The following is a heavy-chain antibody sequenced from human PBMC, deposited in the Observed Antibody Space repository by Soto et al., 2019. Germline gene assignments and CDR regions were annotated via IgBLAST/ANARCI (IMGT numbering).Heavy chain of an antibody. V-gene: IGHV3-15*01. CDR1: GFTFSNDW. D-gene: IGHD2-2*01. CDR2: IRSKTDGGTI. J-gene: IGHJ4*02. Sequence: EVQLVESGGGLVKPGGSLRLSCAASGFTFSNDWMSWVRQAPGKGLEWLGRIRSKTDGGTIDYAAPVKGRFTISRDDSKNTLYVQMNSLNTEDTAVYYCTTDRSSSSFHYWGQGTLVTVSS. CDR3: TTDRSSSSFHY.